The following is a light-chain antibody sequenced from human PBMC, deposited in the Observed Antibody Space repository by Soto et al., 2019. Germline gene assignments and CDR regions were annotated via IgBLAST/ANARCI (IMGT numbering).Light chain of an antibody. CDR1: QSVSNN. V-gene: IGKV3-15*01. Sequence: EIVMTQSPATLFVSPGERATLSCRASQSVSNNLAWYQQKPGQAPRLLIHGASTRATGIPARFSGSGSGTEFTLTISSLQSEDFAVYYCQQYNNWPPYTFGQGTKLEIK. CDR2: GAS. J-gene: IGKJ2*01. CDR3: QQYNNWPPYT.